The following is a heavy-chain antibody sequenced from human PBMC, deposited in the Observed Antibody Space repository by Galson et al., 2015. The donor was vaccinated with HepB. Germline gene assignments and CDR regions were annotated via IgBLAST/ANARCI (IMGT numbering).Heavy chain of an antibody. Sequence: PALVKPTQTLTLTCTCSGFSLSTSGMGVGGIRQSPGKAPEWLVLIFWDDDKRYSPSLKSRLTITKATSNNQVVFTMTNTDPVDTATYYCARSPGFSNYPFDYWGQGILVTVSS. J-gene: IGHJ4*02. CDR2: IFWDDDK. CDR1: GFSLSTSGMG. CDR3: ARSPGFSNYPFDY. V-gene: IGHV2-5*02. D-gene: IGHD4-11*01.